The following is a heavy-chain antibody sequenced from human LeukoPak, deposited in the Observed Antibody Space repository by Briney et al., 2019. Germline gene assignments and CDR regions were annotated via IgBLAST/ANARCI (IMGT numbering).Heavy chain of an antibody. Sequence: ASVKLSCKASGYTFTSYYMHWVREAPGQGLEWMGIINPSGGSTSYAQKFQGRVTMTRDMSTSTVYMELSSLRSEDTAVYYCARSPLPGIAPFDPWGQGTLVTVSS. D-gene: IGHD6-13*01. V-gene: IGHV1-46*01. CDR1: GYTFTSYY. CDR2: INPSGGST. CDR3: ARSPLPGIAPFDP. J-gene: IGHJ5*02.